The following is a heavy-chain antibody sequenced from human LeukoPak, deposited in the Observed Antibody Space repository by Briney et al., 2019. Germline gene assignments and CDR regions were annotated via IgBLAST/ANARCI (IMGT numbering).Heavy chain of an antibody. V-gene: IGHV1-58*02. CDR1: GFTFTSSA. D-gene: IGHD3-3*01. CDR2: IVVGSGNT. CDR3: ARDLNLYDFWSG. Sequence: SVKVSCKASGFTFTSSAMQWVRQARGQRLEWIGWIVVGSGNTNYAQKFQERVTITRDMSTSTAYMELSSLRSEDTAVYYCARDLNLYDFWSGWGQGTLVTVSS. J-gene: IGHJ4*02.